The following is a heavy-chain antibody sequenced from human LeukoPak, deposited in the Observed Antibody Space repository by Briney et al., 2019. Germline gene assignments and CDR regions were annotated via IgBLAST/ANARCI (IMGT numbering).Heavy chain of an antibody. CDR1: GFVFSTYL. Sequence: GGSLRLSCAASGFVFSTYLMTWVRQAPGKGLEWVANINLDGTEEHYVDSSLKGRFTISRDNAKNSLYLQMTSLRAEDTAVYYCASGRHDFLHWGQGTLVTVSS. CDR3: ASGRHDFLH. V-gene: IGHV3-7*01. CDR2: INLDGTEE. J-gene: IGHJ4*02. D-gene: IGHD3/OR15-3a*01.